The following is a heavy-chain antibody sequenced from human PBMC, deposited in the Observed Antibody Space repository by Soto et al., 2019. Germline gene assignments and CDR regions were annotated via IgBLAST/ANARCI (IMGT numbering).Heavy chain of an antibody. CDR1: SGSITSGIYY. V-gene: IGHV4-31*03. D-gene: IGHD2-21*02. Sequence: SETLSLTCTVSSGSITSGIYYWSWIRQHPGQGLEWIGYIYYNGNTWYNPSLKSRVTISVDTSKNQFSLKLSSVTAADTAVYYCARYCGDDCLTFDSWGQGTLVTVSS. J-gene: IGHJ4*02. CDR3: ARYCGDDCLTFDS. CDR2: IYYNGNT.